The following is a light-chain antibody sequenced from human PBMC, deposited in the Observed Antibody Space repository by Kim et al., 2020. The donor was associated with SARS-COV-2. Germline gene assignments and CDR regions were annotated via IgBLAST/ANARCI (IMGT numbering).Light chain of an antibody. V-gene: IGLV3-19*01. CDR2: GKN. Sequence: SSELTQDPTVSVALGQTVRITCQGDSLINSYANWYQQKTGQAPVLVMYGKNIRPSGIPDRFSGSRSGNTVSLTITGARAEDEADYYCYSRDSNNDHPAFGGGTQLTVL. CDR3: YSRDSNNDHPA. J-gene: IGLJ3*02. CDR1: SLINSY.